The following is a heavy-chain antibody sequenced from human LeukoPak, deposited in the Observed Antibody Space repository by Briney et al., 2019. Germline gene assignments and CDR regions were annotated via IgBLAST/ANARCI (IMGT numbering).Heavy chain of an antibody. Sequence: PGGSLRLSCAASGFTFSLYWMTWVRQSPGKGLEWVAFIRYDGSNKYYADSVKGRFTISRDNSKNTLYLQMNSLRAEDTAVYYCAKDFTYYDSSGYQSYWGQGTLVTVSS. CDR2: IRYDGSNK. CDR3: AKDFTYYDSSGYQSY. D-gene: IGHD3-22*01. V-gene: IGHV3-30*02. CDR1: GFTFSLYW. J-gene: IGHJ4*02.